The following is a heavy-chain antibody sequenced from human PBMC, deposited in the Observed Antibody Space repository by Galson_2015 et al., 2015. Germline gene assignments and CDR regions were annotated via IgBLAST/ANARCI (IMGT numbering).Heavy chain of an antibody. Sequence: SLRLSCAASGFTFSSYAMHWVRQAPGKGLEWVAVISYDGSNKYYADSVKGRFTISRDNFKNTLYLQMNSLRAEDTAVYYCASGNTGLRFLEWFPDAFDIWGQGTMVTVSS. J-gene: IGHJ3*02. D-gene: IGHD3-3*01. CDR2: ISYDGSNK. CDR1: GFTFSSYA. V-gene: IGHV3-30-3*01. CDR3: ASGNTGLRFLEWFPDAFDI.